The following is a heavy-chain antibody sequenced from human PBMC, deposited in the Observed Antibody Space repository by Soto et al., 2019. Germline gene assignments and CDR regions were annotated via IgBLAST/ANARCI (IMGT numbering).Heavy chain of an antibody. CDR3: GRTYYYYYYMDV. CDR2: IYYSGST. CDR1: GGSISSSSYY. V-gene: IGHV4-39*01. Sequence: ETLSLTCTVSGGSISSSSYYWGWIRQPPGKGLEWIGSIYYSGSTYYNPSLKSRVTISVDTSKNQFSLKLSSVTAADTAVYYCGRTYYYYYYMDVWGKGTTVTVS. J-gene: IGHJ6*03.